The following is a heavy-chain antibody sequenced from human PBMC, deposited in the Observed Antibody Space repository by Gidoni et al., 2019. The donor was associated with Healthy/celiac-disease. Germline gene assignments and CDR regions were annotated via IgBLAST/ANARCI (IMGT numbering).Heavy chain of an antibody. CDR3: ARDRGGCSGGSCQVPSEADPYYYYGMDV. D-gene: IGHD2-15*01. V-gene: IGHV1-69*04. CDR1: GGTFSSYA. J-gene: IGHJ6*02. CDR2: IIPILGIA. Sequence: QVQLVQSGAEVKKPGSSVKVSCKASGGTFSSYAISWVRQAPGQGLEWMGRIIPILGIANYAQKFQGRVTITADKSTSTAYMELSSLRSEDTAVYYCARDRGGCSGGSCQVPSEADPYYYYGMDVWGQGTTVTVSS.